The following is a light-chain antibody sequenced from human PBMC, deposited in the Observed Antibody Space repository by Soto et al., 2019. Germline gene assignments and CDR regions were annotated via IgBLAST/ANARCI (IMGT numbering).Light chain of an antibody. V-gene: IGKV3-20*01. CDR3: QQYGRT. J-gene: IGKJ2*01. CDR1: QSVNSNY. CDR2: GAS. Sequence: DIVLTQSPGTLSLSPGERATLSCRASQSVNSNYLAWYQQKPDQAPRLLIFGASTRATGISDRFRGSGSGTDFTLTINRLEPEDFAVYYCQQYGRTFGQGTKLEIK.